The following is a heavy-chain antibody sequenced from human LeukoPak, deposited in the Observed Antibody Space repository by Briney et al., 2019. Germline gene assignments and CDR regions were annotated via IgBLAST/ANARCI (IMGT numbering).Heavy chain of an antibody. CDR3: AVCSGDCYD. J-gene: IGHJ4*02. D-gene: IGHD2-21*02. CDR2: IYSGGNT. V-gene: IGHV3-53*01. Sequence: PGGSLRLSCATSGFTFSTYAMSWVRQAPGKGLEWVSVIYSGGNTYYADSVMGRFAISKNNSKNTLYLQMNSLRAEDTAVYYCAVCSGDCYDWGQGTLVTVSS. CDR1: GFTFSTYA.